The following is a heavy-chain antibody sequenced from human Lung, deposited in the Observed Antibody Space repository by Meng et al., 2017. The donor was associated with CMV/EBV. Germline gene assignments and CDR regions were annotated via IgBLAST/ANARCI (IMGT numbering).Heavy chain of an antibody. CDR1: GYTFTSYD. V-gene: IGHV1-8*01. CDR3: ARGLNGGLRFLEWLLRPYYYGMDF. Sequence: ASVKVSCKASGYTFTSYDINWVRQATGQGLEWMGWMNPNSGNTGYAQKFQGRVTMTRNTSISTAYMELSSLRSEDTAVYYCARGLNGGLRFLEWLLRPYYYGMDFWGQGTXVTVSS. D-gene: IGHD3-3*01. CDR2: MNPNSGNT. J-gene: IGHJ6*02.